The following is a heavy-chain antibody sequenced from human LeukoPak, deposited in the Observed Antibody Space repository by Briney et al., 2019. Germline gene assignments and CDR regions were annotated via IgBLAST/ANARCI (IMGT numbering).Heavy chain of an antibody. V-gene: IGHV4-4*07. D-gene: IGHD5/OR15-5a*01. Sequence: KASETLSLTSTVSGGSISSYNWRWLRQPAGKGLEWLGRIYTGGRANYNTSLKSRVTMPVATTTNQFSLMWSFTAAADTAVYYCARVGGGWCLQNWFDPWGQGTLVTVSS. CDR3: ARVGGGWCLQNWFDP. CDR2: IYTGGRA. CDR1: GGSISSYN. J-gene: IGHJ5*02.